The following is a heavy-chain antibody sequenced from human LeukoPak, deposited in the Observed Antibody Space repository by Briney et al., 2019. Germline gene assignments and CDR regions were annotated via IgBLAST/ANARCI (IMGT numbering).Heavy chain of an antibody. Sequence: SETLSLTCTVSGGSISSGDYFWSWIRQHPGKGLEWIGYIYYSGSTYYNPSLKSRVAISVDTSKNQFSLKLSSVTAADTAVYYCARGPNYDILFGWGQGTLVTVSS. D-gene: IGHD3-9*01. J-gene: IGHJ4*02. CDR2: IYYSGST. CDR3: ARGPNYDILFG. V-gene: IGHV4-30-4*01. CDR1: GGSISSGDYF.